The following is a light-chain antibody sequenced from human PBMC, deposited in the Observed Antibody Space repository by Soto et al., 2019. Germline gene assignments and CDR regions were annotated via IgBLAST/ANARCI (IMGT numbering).Light chain of an antibody. V-gene: IGKV1-33*01. Sequence: DIQMTQSPSSLSASVGNRVTITCRASQDISNYLNWYQQRPGKAPKLLIYDASNLERGVPARFSGTLSGTHFTLAITSLQPEDVATYYCQQSDSRPTTFGHGTRLEI. CDR1: QDISNY. J-gene: IGKJ5*01. CDR2: DAS. CDR3: QQSDSRPTT.